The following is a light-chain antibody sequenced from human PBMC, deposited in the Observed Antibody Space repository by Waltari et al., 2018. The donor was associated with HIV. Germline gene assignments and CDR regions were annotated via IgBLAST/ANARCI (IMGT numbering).Light chain of an antibody. Sequence: QTVVTQEPSFSVSPGGTVTPTCGLSSGSVSTSYYPSWYQQTPGQAPRTLIYSTNTRSSGVPDRFSGSILGNKAALTITGAQADDESDYYCVLYMGGGIWVFGGGTKVTVL. CDR1: SGSVSTSYY. V-gene: IGLV8-61*01. CDR3: VLYMGGGIWV. J-gene: IGLJ3*02. CDR2: STN.